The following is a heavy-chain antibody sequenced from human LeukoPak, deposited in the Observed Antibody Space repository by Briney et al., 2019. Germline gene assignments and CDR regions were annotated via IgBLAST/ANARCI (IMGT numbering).Heavy chain of an antibody. CDR3: AKEELRRITMWGYMDV. J-gene: IGHJ6*03. D-gene: IGHD3-10*02. CDR2: ISWDGGST. V-gene: IGHV3-43D*03. Sequence: PGGSLRLSCAASGFTFDDYAMHWVRQAPGKGLEWVSLISWDGGSTYYADSVKGRFTISRDNSKNSLYLQMNSLSAEDTAFYYCAKEELRRITMWGYMDVWGKGTTVTISS. CDR1: GFTFDDYA.